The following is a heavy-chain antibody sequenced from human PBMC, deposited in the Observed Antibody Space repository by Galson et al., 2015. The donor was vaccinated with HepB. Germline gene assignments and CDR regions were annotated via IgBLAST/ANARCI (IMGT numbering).Heavy chain of an antibody. V-gene: IGHV1-69*01. CDR2: IIPIFGTA. CDR1: GGTFSSYA. J-gene: IGHJ3*02. D-gene: IGHD6-6*01. Sequence: SCKASGGTFSSYAISWVRQAPGQGLEWMGGIIPIFGTANYAQKFQGRVTITADESTSTAYMELSSLRSEDTAVYYCARVRIAARYDAFDIWGQGTMVTVSS. CDR3: ARVRIAARYDAFDI.